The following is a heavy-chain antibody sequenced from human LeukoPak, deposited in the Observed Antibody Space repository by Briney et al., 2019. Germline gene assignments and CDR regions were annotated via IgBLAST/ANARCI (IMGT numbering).Heavy chain of an antibody. V-gene: IGHV3-30*18. D-gene: IGHD3-22*01. CDR2: ISYDGSNK. Sequence: PGGSLRLSCAASGFTFSSYGMHWVRQAPGKGLEWVAVISYDGSNKYYADSVKGRFTISRDNSKNTLYLQMNSLRAEDTAVYYCAKDVYYYDSSGYSPVDVWGQGTTVTVSS. J-gene: IGHJ6*02. CDR3: AKDVYYYDSSGYSPVDV. CDR1: GFTFSSYG.